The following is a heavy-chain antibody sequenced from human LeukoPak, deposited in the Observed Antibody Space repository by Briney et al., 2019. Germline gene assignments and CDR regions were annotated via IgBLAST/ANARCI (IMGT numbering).Heavy chain of an antibody. CDR2: ISGSGGST. D-gene: IGHD3-10*01. CDR1: GFTFSSYA. Sequence: GGSLRLSCAASGFTFSSYAMSWVRQAPGKGLEWVSAISGSGGSTYYADSVKGRFTISRDNSKNTLYLQMNSLRAEDTAVYYCASGGITMVRGAEIDYWGQGTLVTVSS. J-gene: IGHJ4*02. V-gene: IGHV3-23*01. CDR3: ASGGITMVRGAEIDY.